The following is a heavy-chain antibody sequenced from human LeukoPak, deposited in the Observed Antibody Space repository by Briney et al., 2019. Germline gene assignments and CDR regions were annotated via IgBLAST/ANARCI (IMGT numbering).Heavy chain of an antibody. V-gene: IGHV4-59*01. CDR2: IYYSGST. J-gene: IGHJ4*02. Sequence: SQTLSLTCTVSGGSISSYYWSWIRQPPGKGLEWIGYIYYSGSTNYNPSLKSRVTISVDTSKNQFSLKLSSVTAADTAVYYCARNSGSYYGHLDYWGQGTLVTVSS. CDR3: ARNSGSYYGHLDY. D-gene: IGHD1-26*01. CDR1: GGSISSYY.